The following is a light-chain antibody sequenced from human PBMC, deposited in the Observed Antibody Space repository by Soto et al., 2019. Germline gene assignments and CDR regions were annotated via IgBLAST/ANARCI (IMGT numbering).Light chain of an antibody. Sequence: QSVLTQPPSASGSPGQSVTISCTGTRSDVGGYNYVSWYQQHPGKAPKLIIYEVAKRPSGVPDRFSGSKSGNTASLTVSGLQAEDEADYFCKSYAGSNTYVFGSGTKVTVL. V-gene: IGLV2-8*01. CDR1: RSDVGGYNY. CDR3: KSYAGSNTYV. CDR2: EVA. J-gene: IGLJ1*01.